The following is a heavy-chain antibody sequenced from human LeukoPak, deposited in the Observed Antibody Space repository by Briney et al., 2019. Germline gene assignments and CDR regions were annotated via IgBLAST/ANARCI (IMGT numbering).Heavy chain of an antibody. CDR3: ASSSSSPSPFSYYYGMDV. J-gene: IGHJ6*02. V-gene: IGHV1-69*13. CDR1: GGTFSSYA. CDR2: IIPIFGTA. D-gene: IGHD6-13*01. Sequence: ASVKVSCKASGGTFSSYAISWVRQAPGQGLEWMGGIIPIFGTANYAQKFQGRVTITADESTSTAYMELSSLRSEDTAVYYCASSSSSPSPFSYYYGMDVWGQGTTVTVSS.